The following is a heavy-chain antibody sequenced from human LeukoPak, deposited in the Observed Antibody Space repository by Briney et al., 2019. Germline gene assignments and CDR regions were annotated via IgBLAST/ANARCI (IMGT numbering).Heavy chain of an antibody. J-gene: IGHJ4*02. D-gene: IGHD6-13*01. CDR3: ARGWYSSSWYDY. Sequence: SETLSLTCAVYGGSFSGYYWGRIRQPPGKGLEWIGEINHSGSTNYNPSLKSRVTISVDTSKNQFSLKLSSVTAADTAVYYCARGWYSSSWYDYWGQGTLVTVSS. CDR2: INHSGST. CDR1: GGSFSGYY. V-gene: IGHV4-34*01.